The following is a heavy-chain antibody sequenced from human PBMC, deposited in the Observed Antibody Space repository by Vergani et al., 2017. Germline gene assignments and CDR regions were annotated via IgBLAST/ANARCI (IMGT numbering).Heavy chain of an antibody. D-gene: IGHD6-6*01. V-gene: IGHV3-7*01. J-gene: IGHJ4*02. Sequence: EVQLLESGGGVVQPGRSLRLSCAASGFTFSSYDMSWVRQALGKGLEWVANINEDENKKFYVDSVEGRFNISRDNAKNSLYLNTNGRRAEDTDVCYCARDRPGSSAPYFDCWGRGSEVTVSS. CDR3: ARDRPGSSAPYFDC. CDR1: GFTFSSYD. CDR2: INEDENKK.